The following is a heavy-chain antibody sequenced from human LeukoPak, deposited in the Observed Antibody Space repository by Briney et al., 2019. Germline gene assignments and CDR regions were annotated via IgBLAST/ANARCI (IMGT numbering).Heavy chain of an antibody. CDR1: GHTFTSYD. J-gene: IGHJ4*02. CDR2: MNPNSGNT. V-gene: IGHV1-8*01. D-gene: IGHD5-18*01. CDR3: ARGMWIQLWLRY. Sequence: ASVKVSCKASGHTFTSYDINWVRQATGQGLEWMGWMNPNSGNTGYAQKFQGRVTMTRNTSISTAYMELSSLRSEDTAVYYCARGMWIQLWLRYWGQGTLVTVSS.